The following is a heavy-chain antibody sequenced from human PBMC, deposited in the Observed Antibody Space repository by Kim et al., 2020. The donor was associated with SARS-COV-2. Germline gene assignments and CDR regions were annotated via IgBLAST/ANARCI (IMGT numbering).Heavy chain of an antibody. J-gene: IGHJ4*02. D-gene: IGHD1-1*01. CDR3: ARQDLLGQLGDY. CDR2: T. Sequence: TGSSQNVQGRLTITRDTSATTVYMELSSLESEDTAVYYCARQDLLGQLGDYWGQGTLVIVSS. V-gene: IGHV1-3*01.